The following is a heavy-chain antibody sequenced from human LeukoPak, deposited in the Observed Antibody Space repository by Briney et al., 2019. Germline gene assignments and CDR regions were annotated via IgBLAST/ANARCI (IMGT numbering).Heavy chain of an antibody. J-gene: IGHJ4*02. CDR2: INPTSGAT. Sequence: ASVKVSCTASGYRFTGYGMHWVRQAPGQGPEWMGWINPTSGATRYAQKFQDRVTMTRNTSIATDYMELTRLTSDDTARYYCGGWGVRTGTSFDYWGKGTLVTVSS. CDR3: GGWGVRTGTSFDY. CDR1: GYRFTGYG. D-gene: IGHD1/OR15-1a*01. V-gene: IGHV1-2*02.